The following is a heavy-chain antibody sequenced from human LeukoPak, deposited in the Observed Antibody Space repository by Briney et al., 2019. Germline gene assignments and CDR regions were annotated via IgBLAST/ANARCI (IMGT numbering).Heavy chain of an antibody. CDR1: GFTFSSYS. CDR2: ISSSSSYI. CDR3: ARVPNRAQVVLWFGELSEFDY. J-gene: IGHJ4*02. D-gene: IGHD3-10*01. V-gene: IGHV3-21*04. Sequence: GGSLRLSCAASGFTFSSYSMNWVRQAPGKGLEWVSSISSSSSYIYYADSVKGRFTISRDNAKNSLYLQMNSLRAEDTAVYYCARVPNRAQVVLWFGELSEFDYWGREPWSPSPQ.